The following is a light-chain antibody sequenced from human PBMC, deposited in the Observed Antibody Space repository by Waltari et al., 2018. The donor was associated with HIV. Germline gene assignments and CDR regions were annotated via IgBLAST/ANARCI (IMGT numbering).Light chain of an antibody. J-gene: IGLJ2*01. CDR2: DVT. Sequence: QSALTQPPPASGSPGQSVTLSCTGTSSDVGGYDFVPWYQQYPGQAPKLMIDDVTKRPSGVPARFSGSKSGNTASLTVSGLQAEDEADYYCSSYAGSNNFVFGGGTKVTVL. CDR1: SSDVGGYDF. CDR3: SSYAGSNNFV. V-gene: IGLV2-8*01.